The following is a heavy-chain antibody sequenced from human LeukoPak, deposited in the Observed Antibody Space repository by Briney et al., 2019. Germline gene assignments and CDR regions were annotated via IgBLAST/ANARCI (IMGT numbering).Heavy chain of an antibody. CDR3: ASVSKYYYDSSES. CDR2: IYTSGST. CDR1: GGSISSYY. D-gene: IGHD3-22*01. Sequence: SETLSLTCTVSGGSISSYYWSWIRQPAGKGLEWIGRIYTSGSTYYNPSLKSRVTISVDTSKNQFPLKLSSVTAADTAVYYCASVSKYYYDSSESWGQGTLVTVSS. V-gene: IGHV4-4*07. J-gene: IGHJ4*02.